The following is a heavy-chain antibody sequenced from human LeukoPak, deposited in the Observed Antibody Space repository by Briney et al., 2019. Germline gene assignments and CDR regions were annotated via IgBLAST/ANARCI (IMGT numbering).Heavy chain of an antibody. J-gene: IGHJ6*02. CDR3: AREPTTFIVVVSYYYYGMDV. CDR2: ISAYNGNT. V-gene: IGHV1-18*01. Sequence: GASVKVSCKASGYTFTSYGISWVRQAPGQGLEWMGWISAYNGNTNYAQKLQGRVTITRDTSASTAYMELSSLRSEDTAVYYCAREPTTFIVVVSYYYYGMDVWGQGTTVTVSS. CDR1: GYTFTSYG. D-gene: IGHD3-22*01.